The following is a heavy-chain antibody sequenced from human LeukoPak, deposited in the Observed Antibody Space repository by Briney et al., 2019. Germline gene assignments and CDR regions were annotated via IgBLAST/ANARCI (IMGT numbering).Heavy chain of an antibody. Sequence: GGSLRLSCAASGFTFSRNGMHWVRQAPGKGLEWVAVILPDGSDKYYADSVTGRFTISRDNAKNTLYLQMNSLRAEDTAVYYCAKNSGGSCYSNSDYWGQGTLVTVSS. CDR1: GFTFSRNG. D-gene: IGHD2-15*01. CDR3: AKNSGGSCYSNSDY. J-gene: IGHJ4*02. V-gene: IGHV3-33*06. CDR2: ILPDGSDK.